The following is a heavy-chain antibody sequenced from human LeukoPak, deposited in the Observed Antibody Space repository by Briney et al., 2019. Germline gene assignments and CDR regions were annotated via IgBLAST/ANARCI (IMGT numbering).Heavy chain of an antibody. CDR1: GYSFTSYW. CDR3: ARCQMATVDAFDI. D-gene: IGHD5-24*01. CDR2: IYPGDSDT. Sequence: GESLKISCKGSGYSFTSYWIGWVRQMPGKGLEWMGIIYPGDSDTRYSPSFQGQVTTSTDKSISTAYLQWSSLKASDTAMYYCARCQMATVDAFDIWGQGTMVTVSS. V-gene: IGHV5-51*01. J-gene: IGHJ3*02.